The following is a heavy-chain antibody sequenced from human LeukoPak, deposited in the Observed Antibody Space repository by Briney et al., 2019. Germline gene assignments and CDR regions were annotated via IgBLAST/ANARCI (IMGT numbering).Heavy chain of an antibody. CDR3: ATGDSSGYYFDY. V-gene: IGHV1-24*01. Sequence: GASVKVSCKVSGYTLTELSMRWVRQAPGKGLEWMGGFDPEDGETIYAQKFQGRVTMTEDTSTDTAYMELSSLRSEDTAVYYCATGDSSGYYFDYWGQGTLVTVSS. D-gene: IGHD3-22*01. CDR2: FDPEDGET. J-gene: IGHJ4*02. CDR1: GYTLTELS.